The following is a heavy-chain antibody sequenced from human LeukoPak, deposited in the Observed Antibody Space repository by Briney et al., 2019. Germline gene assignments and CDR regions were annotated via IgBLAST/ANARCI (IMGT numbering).Heavy chain of an antibody. J-gene: IGHJ4*02. V-gene: IGHV4-34*01. Sequence: SETLSLTCAVYGGSFSGYYWSWIRQPPGKGLEWIGEINHSGSTNYNPSLKSRVTISVDTSKNQFSLKLSSVTAADTAVYYCARYSSGWYSNYYFDYWGQGTLVTVSS. CDR1: GGSFSGYY. CDR2: INHSGST. D-gene: IGHD6-19*01. CDR3: ARYSSGWYSNYYFDY.